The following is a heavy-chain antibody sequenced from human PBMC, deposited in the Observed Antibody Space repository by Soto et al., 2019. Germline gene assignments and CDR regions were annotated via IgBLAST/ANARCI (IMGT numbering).Heavy chain of an antibody. D-gene: IGHD1-26*01. CDR2: IKEDGSEK. Sequence: EVQLVESGGGVVQPGGSLRLSCAASGFIFSNFWMSWVRQAPGKGLEWVANIKEDGSEKYHVDSVKGRFTISRDNVKNLMYLQIDSLRAEDTAVYKCVRGGSHSFDYCGQGTLVTVSS. V-gene: IGHV3-7*05. CDR1: GFIFSNFW. J-gene: IGHJ4*02. CDR3: VRGGSHSFDY.